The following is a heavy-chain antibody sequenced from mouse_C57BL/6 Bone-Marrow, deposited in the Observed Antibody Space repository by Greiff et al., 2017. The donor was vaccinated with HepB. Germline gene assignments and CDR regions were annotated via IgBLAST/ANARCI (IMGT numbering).Heavy chain of an antibody. D-gene: IGHD2-1*01. Sequence: SGAELVRPGTSVKMSCKASGYTFTNYWIGWAKQRPGHGLEWIGDIYPGGGYTNYNEKFKGKATLTADKSSSTAYMQFSSLTSEDSAIYYCARGTLLLYWYFDVWGTGTTVTVSS. J-gene: IGHJ1*03. V-gene: IGHV1-63*01. CDR2: IYPGGGYT. CDR1: GYTFTNYW. CDR3: ARGTLLLYWYFDV.